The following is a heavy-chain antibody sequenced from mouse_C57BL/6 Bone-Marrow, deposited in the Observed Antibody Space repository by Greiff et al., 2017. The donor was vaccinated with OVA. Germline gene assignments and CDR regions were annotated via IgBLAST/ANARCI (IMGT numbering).Heavy chain of an antibody. CDR1: GYTFTSYG. J-gene: IGHJ3*01. Sequence: QVQLKESGAELARPGASVKLSCKASGYTFTSYGISWVKQRTGQGLEWIGEIYPRSGNTYYNEKFKGKATLTADKSSSTAYMELRSLTSEDSAVYFCARRYDYDAWFAYWGQGTLVTVSA. CDR2: IYPRSGNT. V-gene: IGHV1-81*01. CDR3: ARRYDYDAWFAY. D-gene: IGHD2-4*01.